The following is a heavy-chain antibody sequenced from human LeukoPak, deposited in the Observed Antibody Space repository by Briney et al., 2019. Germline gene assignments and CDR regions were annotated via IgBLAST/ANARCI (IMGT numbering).Heavy chain of an antibody. V-gene: IGHV4-39*07. J-gene: IGHJ5*02. D-gene: IGHD2-15*01. CDR2: IYYSGST. Sequence: SETLSLTCTVSGGSISSSSYYWGWIRQPPGKGLEWIGSIYYSGSTYYNPSLKSRVTISVDTSKNQFSLKLSSVTAADTAVYYCARGGYCSGGSCYGNGFDPWGQGTLVTVSS. CDR3: ARGGYCSGGSCYGNGFDP. CDR1: GGSISSSSYY.